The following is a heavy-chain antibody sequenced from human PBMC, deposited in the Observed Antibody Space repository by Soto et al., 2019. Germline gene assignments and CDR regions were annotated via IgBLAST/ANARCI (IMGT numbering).Heavy chain of an antibody. CDR1: GFTFSRDG. CDR2: ITDNGGST. CDR3: AKERATTTAFDY. V-gene: IGHV3-23*01. Sequence: LRLSCAASGFTFSRDGMSCVRQAPGKGLEWVSLITDNGGSTYYADSVKGRFTISRDNTKNTLFLQMNSLRAEDTAVYYCAKERATTTAFDYWGQGALVTVSS. J-gene: IGHJ4*02. D-gene: IGHD4-17*01.